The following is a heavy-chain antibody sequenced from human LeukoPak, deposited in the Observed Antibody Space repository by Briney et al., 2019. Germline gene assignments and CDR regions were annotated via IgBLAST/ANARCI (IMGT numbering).Heavy chain of an antibody. CDR3: ARDRTSEELDY. CDR1: GYTFTSYG. D-gene: IGHD3-10*01. V-gene: IGHV1-18*04. CDR2: ISAYNGNT. Sequence: GASVKVSCKASGYTFTSYGISWVRQAPGQGLEWMGWISAYNGNTDYAQKLQGRVTMTTDTSTSTAYMGLRSLRSDDTAVYYCARDRTSEELDYWGQGTLVTVSS. J-gene: IGHJ4*02.